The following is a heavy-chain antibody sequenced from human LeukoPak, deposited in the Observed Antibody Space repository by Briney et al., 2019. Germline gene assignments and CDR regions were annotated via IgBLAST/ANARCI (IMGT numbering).Heavy chain of an antibody. CDR1: GFTFSDYY. D-gene: IGHD2-21*02. V-gene: IGHV3-11*06. CDR2: ISSSSSYT. Sequence: GGSLRLSCAASGFTFSDYYMSWIRQATGMGLEWVSYISSSSSYTNYADSVKGRFTISRDNAKNSLYLQMNSLRAEDTAVYYCARGTYCGGDCPSPTNWYFDLWGRGTLVTVSS. J-gene: IGHJ2*01. CDR3: ARGTYCGGDCPSPTNWYFDL.